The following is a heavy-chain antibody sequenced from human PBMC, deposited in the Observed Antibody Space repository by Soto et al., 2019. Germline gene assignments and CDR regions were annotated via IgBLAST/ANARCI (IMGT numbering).Heavy chain of an antibody. V-gene: IGHV3-7*01. D-gene: IGHD6-25*01. CDR1: GFLFTNYF. Sequence: GGSLRLSCAASGFLFTNYFLRWVRQAPGKGLEGVANRKQDGSAEYYLDSVKGRFAISRDNTKNSLFLQMNTLRGEDTAVYYCARGGISGWKSIDYWGQGVLVTVSS. CDR3: ARGGISGWKSIDY. CDR2: RKQDGSAE. J-gene: IGHJ4*02.